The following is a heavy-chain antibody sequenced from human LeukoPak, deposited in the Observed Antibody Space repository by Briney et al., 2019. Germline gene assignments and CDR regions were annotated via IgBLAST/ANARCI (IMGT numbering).Heavy chain of an antibody. Sequence: GAPVKACCTASGYTFTGYYMHWVRQSPGQGLEWMGWINPNSGGTNYAQKSRGRNTMTRDTSISTAYMELSRLRSDDTAVYYCARAMDSGYDNDAFDIWGQGTVITVTS. J-gene: IGHJ3*02. CDR1: GYTFTGYY. V-gene: IGHV1-2*02. CDR3: ARAMDSGYDNDAFDI. CDR2: INPNSGGT. D-gene: IGHD5-12*01.